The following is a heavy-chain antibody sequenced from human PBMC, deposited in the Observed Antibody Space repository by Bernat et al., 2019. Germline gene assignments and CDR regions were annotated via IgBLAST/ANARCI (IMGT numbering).Heavy chain of an antibody. CDR3: ARDPYSSRWYAEFDY. V-gene: IGHV3-48*03. Sequence: EVQLVESGGGLVQPGGSLRLSCAASGFTFSSYEMNWVRQAPGKGLEWVSYISSSGSTIYYADSVKGRFTISRDNAKNSLYLQMNSLRAEDTAVYYCARDPYSSRWYAEFDYWGQGTLVTVSS. CDR1: GFTFSSYE. D-gene: IGHD6-13*01. J-gene: IGHJ4*02. CDR2: ISSSGSTI.